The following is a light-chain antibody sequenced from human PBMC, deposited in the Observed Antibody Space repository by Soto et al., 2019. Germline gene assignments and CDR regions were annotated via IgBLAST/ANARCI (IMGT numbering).Light chain of an antibody. Sequence: EIIMTQSPATLSVSPGEGATLSCRTSHSISTNLAWYQHTRGQSPRLLVYGASTRATGVPARFSGSGSGAEFTLSISSLQSEDFAVYYGQQYNSWPTVGGGTKVEIK. V-gene: IGKV3-15*01. CDR1: HSISTN. CDR2: GAS. J-gene: IGKJ4*01. CDR3: QQYNSWPT.